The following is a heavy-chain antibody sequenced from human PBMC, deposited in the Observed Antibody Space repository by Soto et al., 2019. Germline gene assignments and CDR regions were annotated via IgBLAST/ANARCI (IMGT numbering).Heavy chain of an antibody. CDR1: RFTFSSYA. J-gene: IGHJ3*02. CDR2: ISSNGGST. D-gene: IGHD3-22*01. V-gene: IGHV3-64D*06. CDR3: VKYYYDSSGYYGLNAFDI. Sequence: GSLRLSCSASRFTFSSYAMHWVRQAPGKGLEYVSTISSNGGSTYSADSVKGRFTISRDNSKNMLYLQMSSLRADDTAVYYCVKYYYDSSGYYGLNAFDIWGQGTMVTVSS.